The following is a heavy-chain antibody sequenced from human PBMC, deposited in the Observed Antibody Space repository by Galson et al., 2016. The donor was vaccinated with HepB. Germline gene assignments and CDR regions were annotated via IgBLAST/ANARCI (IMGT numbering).Heavy chain of an antibody. CDR3: ARGHLVVPFSFYFDY. Sequence: CVISGDSVSSKSAAWNWIRHSPSRGLEWLGRTYHTSNWYSDYAVSVKSRITINPDTSKNQFSLQLNSVTPEDTGVYYCARGHLVVPFSFYFDYWGQGSLVTVSS. CDR2: TYHTSNWYS. CDR1: GDSVSSKSAA. V-gene: IGHV6-1*01. D-gene: IGHD2-15*01. J-gene: IGHJ4*02.